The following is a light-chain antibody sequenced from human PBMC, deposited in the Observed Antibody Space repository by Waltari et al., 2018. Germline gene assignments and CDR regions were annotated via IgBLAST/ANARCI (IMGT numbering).Light chain of an antibody. Sequence: QSVLTQPPSASGTPGQRVTISCSGSISNIGTHYVYWYQQLPGTAPKLLIYLTHQRPSGAPDRFSASKSGTSASLAISGLRFEDEADYYCATRDEGPTVVFGGGTKLTVL. CDR1: ISNIGTHY. CDR2: LTH. CDR3: ATRDEGPTVV. J-gene: IGLJ2*01. V-gene: IGLV1-47*01.